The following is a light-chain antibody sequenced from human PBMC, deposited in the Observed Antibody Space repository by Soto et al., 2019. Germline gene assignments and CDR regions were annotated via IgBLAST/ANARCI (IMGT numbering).Light chain of an antibody. J-gene: IGKJ5*01. CDR2: DAS. CDR3: QQRRNWPPGIT. V-gene: IGKV3-11*01. CDR1: QSVTSNY. Sequence: EIVLTQSPGTLSLSPGERATLSCRASQSVTSNYLAWYQQKPGQSPRLLIYDASNRATGIPARFSGSGSGTDFTLTISSLEPEDFAVYYCQQRRNWPPGITFGQGTRLEIK.